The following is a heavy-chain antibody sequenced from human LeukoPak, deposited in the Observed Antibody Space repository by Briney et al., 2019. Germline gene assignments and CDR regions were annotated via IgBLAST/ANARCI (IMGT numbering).Heavy chain of an antibody. CDR3: ARVDCSSTNCYTGSGWFDP. V-gene: IGHV4-31*02. CDR1: GFTFSDYY. D-gene: IGHD2-2*02. Sequence: LRLSCAASGFTFSDYYMSWIRQHPGKGLEWIGYIYYSGNTYYNPSLKSRVTISVDTSKNQFSLKLTSVTAADTAVYYCARVDCSSTNCYTGSGWFDPWGQGTLVTVSS. J-gene: IGHJ5*02. CDR2: IYYSGNT.